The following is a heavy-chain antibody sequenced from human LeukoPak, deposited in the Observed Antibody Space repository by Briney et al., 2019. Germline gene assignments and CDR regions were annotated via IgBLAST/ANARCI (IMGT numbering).Heavy chain of an antibody. V-gene: IGHV1-18*01. CDR3: ARDGSSSGWYGYYYYYMDV. D-gene: IGHD6-19*01. J-gene: IGHJ6*03. CDR2: ISAYNGNT. Sequence: GASVKVSCKASGYTFTSYGISWVRQAPGQGLEWMGWISAYNGNTNYAQKLQGRVTMTTDTSTSTAYMELRSLRSDDTGVYYCARDGSSSGWYGYYYYYMDVWGKGTTVTVSS. CDR1: GYTFTSYG.